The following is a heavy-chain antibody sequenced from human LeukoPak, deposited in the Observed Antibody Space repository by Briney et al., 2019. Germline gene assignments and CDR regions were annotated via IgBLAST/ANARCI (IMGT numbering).Heavy chain of an antibody. CDR2: IFTDGTTT. V-gene: IGHV3-74*01. CDR3: ARELPREVALDY. Sequence: GGSLRLSCVASKFDFFSYGMQWVRQAPGKGLVWVSRIFTDGTTTNYAGSVKGRFTISRDNAKNTLYLEMKSLRVEDTAVYYCARELPREVALDYWGQGTLVTVSP. CDR1: KFDFFSYG. J-gene: IGHJ4*01. D-gene: IGHD1-26*01.